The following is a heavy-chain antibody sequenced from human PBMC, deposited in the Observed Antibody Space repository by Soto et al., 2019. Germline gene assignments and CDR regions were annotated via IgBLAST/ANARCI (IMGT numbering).Heavy chain of an antibody. V-gene: IGHV3-33*01. J-gene: IGHJ4*02. CDR2: IWDDGRRK. Sequence: GGSLRISCAASGFTFSLYGMHWVRQAPGKGLEWVAAIWDDGRRKDYADSVKDRLFISRDNSKNTLYLQLDSLRPEDTAVYYCATWQGSLNFHYWGQGTLVTVSS. CDR3: ATWQGSLNFHY. CDR1: GFTFSLYG.